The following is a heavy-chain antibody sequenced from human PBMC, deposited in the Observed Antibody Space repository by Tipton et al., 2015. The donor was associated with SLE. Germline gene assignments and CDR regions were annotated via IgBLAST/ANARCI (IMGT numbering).Heavy chain of an antibody. V-gene: IGHV4-39*01. J-gene: IGHJ4*02. CDR3: ARHGDIAVAGRGYFDY. D-gene: IGHD6-19*01. CDR1: GGSVSSGSYY. CDR2: IYYSGST. Sequence: TLSLTCTVSGGSVSSGSYYWGWIRQPPGKGLEWIGSIYYSGSTYYNPSLKSRVTISVDTSKNQFSLKLSSVTAADTAVYYCARHGDIAVAGRGYFDYWGQGTLVTVSS.